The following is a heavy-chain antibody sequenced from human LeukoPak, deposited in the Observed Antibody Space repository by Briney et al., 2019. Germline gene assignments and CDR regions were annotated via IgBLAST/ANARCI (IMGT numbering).Heavy chain of an antibody. CDR2: TYYRSRWGN. D-gene: IGHD3-10*01. CDR3: VRDSDDYYWALDF. J-gene: IGHJ4*02. Sequence: SQTLSLTCAISGDSVSNNIATWNWVRQSPSRGLGWLGRTYYRSRWGNDYAISVKGRITINPDTSRNQFSLQLNFVTPEDTAVYYCVRDSDDYYWALDFWGQGTPVTVSS. V-gene: IGHV6-1*01. CDR1: GDSVSNNIAT.